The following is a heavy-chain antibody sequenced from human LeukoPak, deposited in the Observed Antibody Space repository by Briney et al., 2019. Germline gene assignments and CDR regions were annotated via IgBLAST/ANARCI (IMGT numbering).Heavy chain of an antibody. CDR3: AKYAHGSGTSFDP. Sequence: GGSLRLSCAASGFTFSSYSMNWVRQAPGKGLEWVSGINWNGGSTGYADSVKGRFTISRDNSKNTLYLQMNSLRAEDTAVYYCAKYAHGSGTSFDPWGQGTLVTVSS. CDR2: INWNGGST. V-gene: IGHV3-NL1*01. CDR1: GFTFSSYS. D-gene: IGHD3-10*01. J-gene: IGHJ5*02.